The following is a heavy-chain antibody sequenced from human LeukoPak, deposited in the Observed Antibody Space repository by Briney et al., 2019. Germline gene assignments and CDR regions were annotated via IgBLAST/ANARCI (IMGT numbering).Heavy chain of an antibody. CDR3: ARGGGYDGLYFDY. CDR2: ISGSGENT. Sequence: GGSLRLSCAASGFTFSRYAMSWVRQAPAKGLEWVSVISGSGENTHYADSVKGRFTISRDNSKNTLYLQMNSLRAEDTAVYYCARGGGYDGLYFDYWGQGTLVTVPS. CDR1: GFTFSRYA. V-gene: IGHV3-23*01. J-gene: IGHJ4*02. D-gene: IGHD6-19*01.